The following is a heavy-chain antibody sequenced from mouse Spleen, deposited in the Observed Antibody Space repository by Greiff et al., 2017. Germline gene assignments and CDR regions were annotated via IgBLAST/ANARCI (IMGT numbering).Heavy chain of an antibody. J-gene: IGHJ3*01. CDR3: TRDYGSSWGFAY. V-gene: IGHV5-9-1*02. CDR1: GFTFSSYA. CDR2: ISSGGDYI. D-gene: IGHD1-1*01. Sequence: EVKVVESREGLVKPGGSLKLSCAASGFTFSSYAMSWVRQTPEKRLEWVAYISSGGDYIYYADTVKGRFTISRDNARNTLYLQMSSLKSEDTAMYYCTRDYGSSWGFAYWGQGTLVTVSA.